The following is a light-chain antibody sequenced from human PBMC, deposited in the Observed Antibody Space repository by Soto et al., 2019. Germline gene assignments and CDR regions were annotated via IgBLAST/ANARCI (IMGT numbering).Light chain of an antibody. CDR1: QDTSNY. CDR3: QQYDSLPRT. V-gene: IGKV1-33*01. J-gene: IGKJ1*01. Sequence: DIQMTQSPSSLSASVGDRVTITCQASQDTSNYLNWYQLKPGKAPKLLIYDASNLETGVPSRFSGSASGTDFNLTISSLQPEDIATYFCQQYDSLPRTFGQGTKVDIK. CDR2: DAS.